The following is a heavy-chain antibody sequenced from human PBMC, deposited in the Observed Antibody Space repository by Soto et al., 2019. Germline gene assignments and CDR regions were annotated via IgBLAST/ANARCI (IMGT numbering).Heavy chain of an antibody. CDR1: GFTFSSYG. V-gene: IGHV3-33*01. Sequence: QVQLVESGGGVVQPGRSLRLSCAASGFTFSSYGMHWVRQAPGKGLEWVAVIWYDGSNKYYADSVKGRFTISRDNSKNSMYLKMNSLRAEDTAVYYCARGAGRHVVVAATFDYWGQGTLVTVSS. CDR3: ARGAGRHVVVAATFDY. D-gene: IGHD2-15*01. CDR2: IWYDGSNK. J-gene: IGHJ4*02.